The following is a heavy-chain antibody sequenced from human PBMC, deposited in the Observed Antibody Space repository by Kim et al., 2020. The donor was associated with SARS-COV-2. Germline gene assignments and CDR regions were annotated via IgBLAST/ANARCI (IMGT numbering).Heavy chain of an antibody. J-gene: IGHJ6*03. D-gene: IGHD3-10*01. CDR3: ARDLYYGSGRYMDV. CDR2: ISYDGSNK. V-gene: IGHV3-30-3*01. CDR1: GFTFSSYA. Sequence: GGSLRLSCAASGFTFSSYAMHWVRQAPGKGLEWVAVISYDGSNKYYADSVKGRFTISRDNSKNTLYLQMNSPRAEDTAVYYCARDLYYGSGRYMDVWGKGTTVTVSS.